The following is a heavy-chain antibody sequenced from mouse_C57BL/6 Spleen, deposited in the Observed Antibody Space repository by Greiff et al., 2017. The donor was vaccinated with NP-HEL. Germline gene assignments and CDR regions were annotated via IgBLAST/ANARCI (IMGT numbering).Heavy chain of an antibody. J-gene: IGHJ2*01. Sequence: VQLQQSGAELVRPGASVTLSCKASGYTFTDYEMHWVKQTPVHGLEWIGAIDPETGGTAYNQKFKGKAILTADKSSSTAYMELRSLTSEDSAVYYCTSRITTVYFDYWGQGTTLTVSS. CDR3: TSRITTVYFDY. CDR1: GYTFTDYE. CDR2: IDPETGGT. V-gene: IGHV1-15*01. D-gene: IGHD1-1*01.